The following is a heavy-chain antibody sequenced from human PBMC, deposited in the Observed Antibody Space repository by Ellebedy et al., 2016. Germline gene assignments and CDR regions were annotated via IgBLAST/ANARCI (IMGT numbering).Heavy chain of an antibody. J-gene: IGHJ4*02. CDR1: GGSISSGSYY. CDR3: ARGLIRGMVTAIHDY. CDR2: IYNSGST. D-gene: IGHD2-21*02. V-gene: IGHV4-61*01. Sequence: SETLSLTXTVSGGSISSGSYYWSWIRQPPGKGLEWIAYIYNSGSTDYNPSLKSRIIISVDTSKNQFSLKLRSVTAADTAVYYCARGLIRGMVTAIHDYWGQGTLVTVSS.